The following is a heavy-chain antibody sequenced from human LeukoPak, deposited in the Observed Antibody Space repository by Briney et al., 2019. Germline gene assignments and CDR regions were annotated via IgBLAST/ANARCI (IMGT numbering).Heavy chain of an antibody. CDR1: GYSISSVY. CDR2: TYISGDT. D-gene: IGHD5-18*01. Sequence: TSETLSLTCTVSGYSISSVYWSWIRQPPGKGLEVIGYTYISGDTNYNPSLKGRVTISLDTSKIQLSLKMTSVTAADTAVYYCARTARVFDSWGQGTLVTVSS. CDR3: ARTARVFDS. J-gene: IGHJ4*02. V-gene: IGHV4-4*09.